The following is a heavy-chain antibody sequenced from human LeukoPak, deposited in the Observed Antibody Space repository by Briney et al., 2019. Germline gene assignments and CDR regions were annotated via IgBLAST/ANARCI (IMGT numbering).Heavy chain of an antibody. J-gene: IGHJ5*02. CDR1: GCTFTSYY. CDR2: INPTGGST. V-gene: IGHV1-46*01. D-gene: IGHD1-26*01. Sequence: ASVKVSCKASGCTFTSYYMHWVRQAPGQGLEWMGLINPTGGSTGYAQKFQGRVTMTRDMSTSTDYMELSSLRSEDTAIYYCARDNSVGDNAWWFDPWGQGTLVTVSS. CDR3: ARDNSVGDNAWWFDP.